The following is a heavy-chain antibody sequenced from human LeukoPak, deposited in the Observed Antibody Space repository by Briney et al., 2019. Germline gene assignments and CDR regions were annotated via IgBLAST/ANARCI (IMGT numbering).Heavy chain of an antibody. V-gene: IGHV4-34*01. J-gene: IGHJ6*02. CDR3: ARDSDYSNKGLYYYYGMDV. Sequence: PSETLSLTCAVYGGSFSGYYWSWIRQPPGKGLEWIGEINHSGSTNYNPSLKSRVTISVDTSKNQFSLKLSSVTAADTAVYYCARDSDYSNKGLYYYYGMDVWGQGTTVTVSS. CDR1: GGSFSGYY. CDR2: INHSGST. D-gene: IGHD4-11*01.